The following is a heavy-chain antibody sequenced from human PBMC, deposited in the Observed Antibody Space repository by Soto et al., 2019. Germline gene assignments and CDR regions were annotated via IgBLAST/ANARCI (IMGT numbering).Heavy chain of an antibody. CDR2: IYYSGST. D-gene: IGHD5-18*01. Sequence: SETLSLTCTVSGGSISSYYWSWIRQPPGKGLEWIGYIYYSGSTNYNPSLKSRVTISVDTSKNQFSLKLSSVTAADTAVYYCARQDGYSYGYYFDYWGQGTLVTVSS. CDR3: ARQDGYSYGYYFDY. J-gene: IGHJ4*02. V-gene: IGHV4-59*08. CDR1: GGSISSYY.